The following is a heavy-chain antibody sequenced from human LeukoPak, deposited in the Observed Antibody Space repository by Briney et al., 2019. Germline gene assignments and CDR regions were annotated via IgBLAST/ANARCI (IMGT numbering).Heavy chain of an antibody. CDR3: ARRFDL. CDR2: ISSSGSTI. J-gene: IGHJ2*01. CDR1: GFIVSSYE. Sequence: GGSLRLSCAASGFIVSSYETNWVRQAPGKGPEWVSYISSSGSTIFYADSVKGRFTISRDNAKNSLYLQMNSLRAEDTAVYYCARRFDLWGRGTLVTVSS. V-gene: IGHV3-48*03.